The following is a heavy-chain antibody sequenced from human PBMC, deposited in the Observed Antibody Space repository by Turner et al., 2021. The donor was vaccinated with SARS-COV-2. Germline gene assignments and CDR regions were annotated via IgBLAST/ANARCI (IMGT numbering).Heavy chain of an antibody. J-gene: IGHJ6*02. Sequence: QVQLQQWVTGLLKPSEPLSSTCAVFVGSFSGSWWTWIRQPPGKGLEWIGEINHRGSTKYNPSHKSRVNISVDTSKSQFYLKLSSVTAADTAGYYCAKRRGYCDSTGCNYGMDVWGQGTTVTVSS. D-gene: IGHD2-2*01. CDR2: INHRGST. CDR1: VGSFSGSW. CDR3: AKRRGYCDSTGCNYGMDV. V-gene: IGHV4-34*01.